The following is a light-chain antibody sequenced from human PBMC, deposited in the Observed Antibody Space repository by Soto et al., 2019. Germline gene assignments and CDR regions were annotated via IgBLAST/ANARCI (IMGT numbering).Light chain of an antibody. CDR1: QSVSSN. CDR2: GSS. Sequence: EIVMTQSPATLAVSPGERVTLSCRASQSVSSNLAWYQQKPGQAPRLLFYGSSTKATDIPARFSGSGSGTEFTLTIISLQFVLFAVFYCQQYQTWPPRTFSQRTRV. CDR3: QQYQTWPPRT. V-gene: IGKV3-15*01. J-gene: IGKJ1*01.